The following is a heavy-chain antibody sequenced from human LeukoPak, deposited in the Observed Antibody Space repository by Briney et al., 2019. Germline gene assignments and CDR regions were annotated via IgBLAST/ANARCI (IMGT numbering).Heavy chain of an antibody. D-gene: IGHD2-15*01. CDR1: ALTVVSFC. Sequence: PGGSPTLSWAPSALTVVSFCMHGVRHAPGEGLVWVSRISPDGRSPLYADSVKGRFTISRANAKNPLYLQMNSLRGDDTAVYYCARVIVCPRCHFDYWGQGTLVTVSS. CDR2: ISPDGRSP. CDR3: ARVIVCPRCHFDY. V-gene: IGHV3-74*01. J-gene: IGHJ4*02.